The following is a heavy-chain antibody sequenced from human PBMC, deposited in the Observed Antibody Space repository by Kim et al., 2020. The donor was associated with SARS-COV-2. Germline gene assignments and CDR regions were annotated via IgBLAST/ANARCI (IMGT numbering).Heavy chain of an antibody. V-gene: IGHV3-23*01. CDR2: ISGSGGST. D-gene: IGHD3-16*02. J-gene: IGHJ3*02. CDR3: AKDTHYIWWSYRSGAFDI. Sequence: GGSLRLSCAASGFTFSSYAMSWVRQAPGKGLEWVSAISGSGGSTYYADSVKGRFTISRDNSKNTLYPQMNSLRAEDTAVYYCAKDTHYIWWSYRSGAFDIWGQGTMVTVSS. CDR1: GFTFSSYA.